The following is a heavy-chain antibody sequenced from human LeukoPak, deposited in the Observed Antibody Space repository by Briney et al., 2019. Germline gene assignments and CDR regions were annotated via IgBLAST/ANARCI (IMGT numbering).Heavy chain of an antibody. D-gene: IGHD3-10*01. CDR3: ATQRDYWFGELLNFDY. CDR1: GFTFSSYA. Sequence: GGSLRLSCAASGFTFSSYAMSWVRQAPGKGLEWVSATSGSGGSTYYADSVKGRFTVSRDNSKNTLYLQMNSLRAEDTAVYYCATQRDYWFGELLNFDYWGQGTLVTVSS. V-gene: IGHV3-23*01. J-gene: IGHJ4*02. CDR2: TSGSGGST.